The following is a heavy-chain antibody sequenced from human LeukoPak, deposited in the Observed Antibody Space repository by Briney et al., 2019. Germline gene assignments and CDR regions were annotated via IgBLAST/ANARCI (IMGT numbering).Heavy chain of an antibody. J-gene: IGHJ6*02. Sequence: PGGSLRLSCAASGFTFSSYAMSWVRQAPGKGLEWVSPISGSGVITYYADTVKGRFTISRDNSKNTLYLQMNSLRAEDTAVYYCAKGSARFLEWLLSSYYGIEVWGQGTTVTVSS. CDR3: AKGSARFLEWLLSSYYGIEV. CDR1: GFTFSSYA. D-gene: IGHD3-3*01. CDR2: ISGSGVIT. V-gene: IGHV3-23*01.